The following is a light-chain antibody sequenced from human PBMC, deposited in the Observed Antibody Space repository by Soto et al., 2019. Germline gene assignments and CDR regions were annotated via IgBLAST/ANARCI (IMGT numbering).Light chain of an antibody. V-gene: IGKV1-5*03. CDR3: QQYNSFSLS. CDR2: KAS. CDR1: QSISSW. Sequence: DIQMTQSPSTLSASVGDRVTITCRASQSISSWLAWYQQKPGKAPKLLIYKASSLDSGVPSRFSAGGSGTEFTLNISSLQPDDFATYYYQQYNSFSLSFGGGTKVEIK. J-gene: IGKJ4*01.